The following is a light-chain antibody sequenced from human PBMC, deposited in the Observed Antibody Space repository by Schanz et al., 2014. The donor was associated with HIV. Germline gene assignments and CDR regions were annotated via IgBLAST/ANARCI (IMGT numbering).Light chain of an antibody. CDR2: DAS. CDR3: QQGETFPT. CDR1: QRSNY. J-gene: IGKJ2*01. V-gene: IGKV3-11*01. Sequence: VLTQSPATLSLSPGDRATLSCRASQRSNYIAWYQQKRGQPPRLLIFDASNRASGIPARFSGSGPGTDFTLTINGLQPEDSATYYCQQGETFPTFGQGTNLEI.